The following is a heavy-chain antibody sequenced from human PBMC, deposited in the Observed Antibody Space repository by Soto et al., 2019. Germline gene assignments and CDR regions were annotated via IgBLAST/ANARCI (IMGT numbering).Heavy chain of an antibody. CDR2: IYYSGST. V-gene: IGHV4-28*01. J-gene: IGHJ6*02. D-gene: IGHD3-10*01. Sequence: KPSETLSLTCAVSGYSISSSNWWGWIRQPPGKGLEWIGYIYYSGSTYYNPSLKSRVTMSVDTSKNQFSLKLSSVTAVDTAVYYCARMAGSGSYRDGMDVWGQGTTVTVSS. CDR1: GYSISSSNW. CDR3: ARMAGSGSYRDGMDV.